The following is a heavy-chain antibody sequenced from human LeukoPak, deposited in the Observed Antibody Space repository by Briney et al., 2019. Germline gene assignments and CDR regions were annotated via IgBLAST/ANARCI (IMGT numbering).Heavy chain of an antibody. CDR3: ASSLSYYDFWSGHRKNYYYYGMDV. CDR2: IIPIFGTA. V-gene: IGHV1-69*13. D-gene: IGHD3-3*01. J-gene: IGHJ6*02. CDR1: GGTFISYA. Sequence: GASVKVSCKASGGTFISYAISWVRQAPRQGREWMGGIIPIFGTANYAQRFQGRGTITADESTSTAYMELSSLRSEDTAVYYCASSLSYYDFWSGHRKNYYYYGMDVWGQGTTVTVSS.